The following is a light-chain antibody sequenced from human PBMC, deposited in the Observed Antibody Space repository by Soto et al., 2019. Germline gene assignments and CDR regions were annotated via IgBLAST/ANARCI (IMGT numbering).Light chain of an antibody. CDR1: QGISSY. Sequence: AIRMTQSPSSLSASTGDRVTITCRASQGISSYLAWYQQKPGKAPKLLIYAASTLQSGVPSRFSGSGSGTDFTLTISCLQSDDLATYYCQQYNSHWTFGQGTKVDIK. CDR3: QQYNSHWT. J-gene: IGKJ1*01. CDR2: AAS. V-gene: IGKV1-8*01.